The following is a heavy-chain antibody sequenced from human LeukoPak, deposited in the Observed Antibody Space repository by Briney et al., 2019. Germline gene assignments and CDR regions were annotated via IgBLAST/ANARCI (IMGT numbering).Heavy chain of an antibody. CDR2: LYHSGST. CDR1: GGSISSGGYS. Sequence: SQTLSLTCAVSGGSISSGGYSWSWIRQPPGKGLEWIEYLYHSGSTYYNPSLKSRVTISVDRSKNQFSLKLSSVTAADTAVYYCARGVVPAAIDYWGQGTLVTVSS. V-gene: IGHV4-30-2*01. D-gene: IGHD2-2*01. CDR3: ARGVVPAAIDY. J-gene: IGHJ4*02.